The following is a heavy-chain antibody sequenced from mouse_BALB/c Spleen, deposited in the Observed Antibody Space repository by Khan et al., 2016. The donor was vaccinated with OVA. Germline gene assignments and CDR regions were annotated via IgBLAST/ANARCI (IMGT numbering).Heavy chain of an antibody. CDR1: GYTFTSYW. CDR3: TRRNWDCAWFVY. J-gene: IGHJ3*01. V-gene: IGHV1-5*01. CDR2: IYPGNTDT. D-gene: IGHD4-1*01. Sequence: VQLQQSGTVLARPGASVKMSCKASGYTFTSYWMHWVKQRPGQGLEWIGDIYPGNTDTNYNQKFKGKAKLTAVTSTSTAYMELSSLTNGDSAVYYCTRRNWDCAWFVYWGQGTLVTVSA.